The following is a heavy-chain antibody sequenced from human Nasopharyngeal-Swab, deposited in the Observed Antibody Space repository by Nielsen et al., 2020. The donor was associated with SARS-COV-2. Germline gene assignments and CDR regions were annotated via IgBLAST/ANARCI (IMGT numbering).Heavy chain of an antibody. CDR2: ISSSSSYI. Sequence: PPGKGLEWVSSISSSSSYIYYADSVKGRFTISRDNAKNSLYLQMNSLRAEDTAVYYCARDESYYYYYGMDVWGQGTTVTVSS. J-gene: IGHJ6*02. V-gene: IGHV3-21*01. CDR3: ARDESYYYYYGMDV.